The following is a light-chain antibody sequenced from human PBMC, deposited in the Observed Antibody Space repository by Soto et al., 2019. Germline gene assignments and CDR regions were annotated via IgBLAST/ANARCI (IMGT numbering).Light chain of an antibody. CDR1: QDITNF. V-gene: IGKV1-33*01. Sequence: DIQMTQSPSSLSASVGDRVTITCQASQDITNFLNWYQQRPGKAPKVLIHDASNLETGVPSRFSGSGSGTDFTFTISSLQPEDIATYYCQQYDILPITFGQGTRLEIK. CDR3: QQYDILPIT. CDR2: DAS. J-gene: IGKJ5*01.